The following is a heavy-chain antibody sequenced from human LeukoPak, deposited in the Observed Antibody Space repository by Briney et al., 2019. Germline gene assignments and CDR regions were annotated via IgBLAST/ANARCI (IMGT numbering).Heavy chain of an antibody. V-gene: IGHV4-59*01. CDR1: GGSISRYY. D-gene: IGHD2-2*01. Sequence: PSETPSLTCAVSGGSISRYYWSWIRQPPGKGLEWLGYISYSGSTNYNPSLKSRVTISVDTSKNQFSLKLSSVTAADTAVYYCARDADTSSHFDYWGQGTLVTVSS. CDR3: ARDADTSSHFDY. CDR2: ISYSGST. J-gene: IGHJ4*02.